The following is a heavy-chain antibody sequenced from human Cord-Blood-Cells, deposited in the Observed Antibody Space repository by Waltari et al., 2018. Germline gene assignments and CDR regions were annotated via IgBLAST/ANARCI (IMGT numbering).Heavy chain of an antibody. D-gene: IGHD6-19*01. J-gene: IGHJ3*02. CDR2: IIPILGIA. Sequence: QVQLVQSGAEVKKPGSSVKVSCKASGGTFSSYAISWVRQAPGQGLEWMGGIIPILGIANYAKKFRGIVTITADESTSTAYMGLSSLRSEDTAVYYCARDRRSSGWYRENAFDIWGQGTMVTVSS. CDR1: GGTFSSYA. V-gene: IGHV1-69*04. CDR3: ARDRRSSGWYRENAFDI.